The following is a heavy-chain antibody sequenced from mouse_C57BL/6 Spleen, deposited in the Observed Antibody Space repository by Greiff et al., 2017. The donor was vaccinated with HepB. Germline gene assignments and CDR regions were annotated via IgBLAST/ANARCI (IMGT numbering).Heavy chain of an antibody. D-gene: IGHD2-4*01. J-gene: IGHJ2*01. Sequence: EVQLQQSGPELVKPGASVKISCKASGYTFTDYYMNWVKQSHGKSLEWIGDINPNNGGTSYNQKFKGKATLTVDKSSSTAYMELRSLTSEDSAVYYCARSDYDVGYYFDYWGQGTTLTVSS. CDR1: GYTFTDYY. V-gene: IGHV1-26*01. CDR2: INPNNGGT. CDR3: ARSDYDVGYYFDY.